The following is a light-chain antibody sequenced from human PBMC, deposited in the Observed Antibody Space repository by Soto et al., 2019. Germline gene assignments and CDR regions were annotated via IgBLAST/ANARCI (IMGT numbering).Light chain of an antibody. V-gene: IGKV3D-7*01. J-gene: IGKJ3*01. Sequence: EIVMTQSPATLSLSPGERATLSCRASQSVSSSYLSWYQQKPGQAPRLLIYGASTRATGIPARFSGSGSGTDFTLTISSLQPEDFAVYYCQQDYNLPPCTFGPGTKVDIK. CDR2: GAS. CDR1: QSVSSSY. CDR3: QQDYNLPPCT.